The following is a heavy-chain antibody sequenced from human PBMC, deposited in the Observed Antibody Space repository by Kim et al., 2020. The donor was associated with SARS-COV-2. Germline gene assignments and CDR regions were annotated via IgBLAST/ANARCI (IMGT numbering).Heavy chain of an antibody. CDR1: GFTFSSYA. D-gene: IGHD3-10*01. Sequence: GGSLRLSCAASGFTFSSYAMTWVRQAPGKGLEWVSVISSGGTTYYADSVKGRFSISRDNSKNTLYLQMNSLRGDDTATYYCAKYYASGRRFFDYWGQGTLVTVSS. CDR2: ISSGGTT. J-gene: IGHJ4*02. V-gene: IGHV3-23*01. CDR3: AKYYASGRRFFDY.